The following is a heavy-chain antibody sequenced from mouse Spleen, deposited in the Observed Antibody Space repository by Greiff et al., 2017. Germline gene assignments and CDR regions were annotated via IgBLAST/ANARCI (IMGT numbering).Heavy chain of an antibody. V-gene: IGHV1-52*01. D-gene: IGHD2-14*01. CDR1: GYTFTSYW. CDR2: IDPSDSET. Sequence: QVQLQQPGAELVRPGSSVKLSCKASGYTFTSYWMHWVKQRPIQGLEWIGNIDPSDSETHYNQKFKDKATLTVVKSSSTAYMQLSSLTSEDSAVYYCARSYYRYYFDYWGQGTTLTVSS. J-gene: IGHJ2*01. CDR3: ARSYYRYYFDY.